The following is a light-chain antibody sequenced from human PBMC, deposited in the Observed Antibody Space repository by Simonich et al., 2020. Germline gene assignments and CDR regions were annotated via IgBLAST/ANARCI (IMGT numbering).Light chain of an antibody. CDR1: ALPIKY. J-gene: IGLJ3*02. CDR3: YSTDSSGNHRGV. V-gene: IGLV3-10*01. CDR2: EDS. Sequence: SYELTQPPSVSVSPGRTARITCPEDALPIKYAYWYQQKSGKAPVLVINEDSKRSSGNPERLSGSSSGTMATLTISGAQVEDEADYYCYSTDSSGNHRGVFGGGTKLTVL.